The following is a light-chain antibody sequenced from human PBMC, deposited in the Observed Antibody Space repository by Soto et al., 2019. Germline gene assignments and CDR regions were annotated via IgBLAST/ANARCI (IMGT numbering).Light chain of an antibody. Sequence: QSVLTQPPSASGTPGQIITISCSGSRSNIGNNIVTWYQQLPGVAPKVVIYRTEQRPSGVPDRFSGSKSGTSASLAISGLQPEDEAHYYCGAWDATRTGRWVFGGGTKVTVL. CDR3: GAWDATRTGRWV. V-gene: IGLV1-44*01. J-gene: IGLJ3*02. CDR2: RTE. CDR1: RSNIGNNI.